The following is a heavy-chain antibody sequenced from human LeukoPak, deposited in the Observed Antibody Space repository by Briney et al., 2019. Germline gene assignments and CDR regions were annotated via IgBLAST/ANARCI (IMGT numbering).Heavy chain of an antibody. CDR1: GFTFSSYE. D-gene: IGHD5-12*01. Sequence: GGSLRLSCAASGFTFSSYEMHWVRRAPGKGLEWIADISSSGTTIYYADSVKGRFTISRDNAKNSLYLQMNSLRAEDTAVYYCARLLVATPGVDPWGQGTLVTVSS. V-gene: IGHV3-48*03. CDR2: ISSSGTTI. J-gene: IGHJ5*02. CDR3: ARLLVATPGVDP.